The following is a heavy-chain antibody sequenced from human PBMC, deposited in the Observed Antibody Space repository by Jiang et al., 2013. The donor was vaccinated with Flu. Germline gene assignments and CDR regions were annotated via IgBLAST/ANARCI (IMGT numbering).Heavy chain of an antibody. Sequence: TCTVSGDSISSGDYYYIWIRQPPGKGLEWLGYMYNSGSTYYNPSLKGRVSMSIDTSKSQFSLRLSSVTAADTAVFYCARLVPSAMGHYYYYMDVWGKGMTVTVSS. V-gene: IGHV4-30-4*01. CDR2: MYNSGST. CDR3: ARLVPSAMGHYYYYMDV. J-gene: IGHJ6*03. CDR1: GDSISSGDYY. D-gene: IGHD1-26*01.